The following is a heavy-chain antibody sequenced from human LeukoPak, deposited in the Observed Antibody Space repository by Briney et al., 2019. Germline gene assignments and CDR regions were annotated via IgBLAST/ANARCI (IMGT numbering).Heavy chain of an antibody. Sequence: GRSLRLSCAASGFTFSSYAMHWVRQAPGKGLEWVAVISYDGSNKYYADSVKGRFTISRDNAKNSLYLQMNSLRAEDTAVYYCARDGAYCSGGSCSSEFDYWGQGTLVTVSS. V-gene: IGHV3-30-3*01. CDR3: ARDGAYCSGGSCSSEFDY. CDR2: ISYDGSNK. D-gene: IGHD2-15*01. J-gene: IGHJ4*02. CDR1: GFTFSSYA.